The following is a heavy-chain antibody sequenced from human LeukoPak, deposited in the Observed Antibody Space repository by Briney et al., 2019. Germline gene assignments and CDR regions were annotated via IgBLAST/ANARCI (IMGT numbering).Heavy chain of an antibody. J-gene: IGHJ4*02. D-gene: IGHD1-26*01. Sequence: PSETLSLTCSVSGVSVGSAGYYWGWIRQPPGGGLEWIGYIYYISNTNYNPSLKSRVTMSLNPSGNQFSLKLDSVTAADTAMYYCARTQSQSGSYRYYFGYWGQGTLVTVSS. V-gene: IGHV4-61*08. CDR2: IYYISNT. CDR3: ARTQSQSGSYRYYFGY. CDR1: GVSVGSAGYY.